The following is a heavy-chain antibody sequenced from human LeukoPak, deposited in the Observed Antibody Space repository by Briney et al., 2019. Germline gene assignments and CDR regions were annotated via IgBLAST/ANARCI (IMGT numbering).Heavy chain of an antibody. V-gene: IGHV1-2*02. D-gene: IGHD3/OR15-3a*01. J-gene: IGHJ4*02. CDR1: GFTFTGYY. Sequence: GASVKVSCKTSGFTFTGYYFHWMRQAPGQGLEWMESIDANSGGTEYAQKFQGRVTMTRDTSLSTAYMEVTSLTSDDTAVYYCARDLFWTGYYYFDFWGQGTLVTVSS. CDR3: ARDLFWTGYYYFDF. CDR2: IDANSGGT.